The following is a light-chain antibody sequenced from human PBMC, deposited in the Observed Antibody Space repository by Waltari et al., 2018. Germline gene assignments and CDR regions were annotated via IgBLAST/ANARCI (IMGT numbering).Light chain of an antibody. V-gene: IGKV1-39*01. CDR3: QQTYTTPYT. CDR1: QSINRY. J-gene: IGKJ2*01. CDR2: GTS. Sequence: DIQLTQSPSSLSASPRDRVTTTCRASQSINRYLNWYQQKPGKAPKLLIYGTSSLQSGVTSRCSGSGSWTDFSLTINSLQPEDFAAYYCQQTYTTPYTFGQGTKLEIK.